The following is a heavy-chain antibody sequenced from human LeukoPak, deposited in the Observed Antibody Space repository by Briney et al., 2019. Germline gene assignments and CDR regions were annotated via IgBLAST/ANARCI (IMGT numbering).Heavy chain of an antibody. J-gene: IGHJ4*02. CDR1: GFSFSTYW. CDR3: ARENDYYGSGSYSY. CDR2: IKPHGSEK. V-gene: IGHV3-7*01. D-gene: IGHD3-10*01. Sequence: PGGSLRLSCAASGFSFSTYWMSWVRQAPWRGLEWVANIKPHGSEKYYVDSVKGRFTISRDNAKNSLYLQMNSLRAEDTAVYYCARENDYYGSGSYSYWGQGTLVTVSS.